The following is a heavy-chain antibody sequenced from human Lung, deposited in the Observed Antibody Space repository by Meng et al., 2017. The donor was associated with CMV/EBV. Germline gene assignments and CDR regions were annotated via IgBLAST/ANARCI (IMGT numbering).Heavy chain of an antibody. CDR2: IYPGDSDT. CDR1: GYSFTSYW. Sequence: GESLKISCKGSGYSFTSYWIGWVRQMPGKGLEWMGIIYPGDSDTRYSPSFQGQVTISADKSISTAYLQWSSLKASDTAMYYCARQVVPAAKANYYYYYGMDVWXQGTTVXVSS. V-gene: IGHV5-51*01. CDR3: ARQVVPAAKANYYYYYGMDV. D-gene: IGHD2-2*01. J-gene: IGHJ6*02.